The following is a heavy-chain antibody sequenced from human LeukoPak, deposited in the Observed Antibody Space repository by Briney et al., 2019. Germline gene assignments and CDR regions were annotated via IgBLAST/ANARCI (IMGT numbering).Heavy chain of an antibody. D-gene: IGHD6-13*01. CDR3: ARVGGIGAADWFDP. V-gene: IGHV4-31*03. CDR2: IYYSGST. J-gene: IGHJ5*02. CDR1: GGSISSSSYY. Sequence: PSETLSLTCTVSGGSISSSSYYWGWIRQPPGKGLEWIGYIYYSGSTSYNPSLKSRVTISVDTSKNQFSLKLSSVTAADTAVYYCARVGGIGAADWFDPWGQGTLVTVSS.